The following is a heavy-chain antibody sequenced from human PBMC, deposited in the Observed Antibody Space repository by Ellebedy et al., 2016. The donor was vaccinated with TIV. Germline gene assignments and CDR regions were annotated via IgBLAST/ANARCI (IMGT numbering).Heavy chain of an antibody. CDR2: FIPILNIA. Sequence: AASVKVSCKASGGTFSSYAINWVRQAPGQGLEWMGRFIPILNIANYAQKFQGRGTITADKSTSPAYMELSSLRSEYTAVYYCARDVAAAGSGYWGQGTLVTVSS. V-gene: IGHV1-69*04. CDR3: ARDVAAAGSGY. CDR1: GGTFSSYA. D-gene: IGHD6-13*01. J-gene: IGHJ4*02.